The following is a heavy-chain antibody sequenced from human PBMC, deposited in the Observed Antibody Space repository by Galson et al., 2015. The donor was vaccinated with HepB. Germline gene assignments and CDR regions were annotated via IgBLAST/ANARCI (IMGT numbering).Heavy chain of an antibody. Sequence: SLRLSCAASGFTFRSYWMHWVRQAPGEGLVWVARINSDGSSTTYADSVKGRFTISRDNAWNTLYLQMNSLRAEDSAVYYCARDRFGSFGSSWTWGQGTLVTVSS. CDR3: ARDRFGSFGSSWT. CDR1: GFTFRSYW. J-gene: IGHJ5*02. D-gene: IGHD3-10*01. V-gene: IGHV3-74*01. CDR2: INSDGSST.